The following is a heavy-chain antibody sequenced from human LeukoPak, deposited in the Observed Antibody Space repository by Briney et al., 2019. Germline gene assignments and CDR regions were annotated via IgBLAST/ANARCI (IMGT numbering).Heavy chain of an antibody. V-gene: IGHV4-59*01. CDR2: IYYSGST. D-gene: IGHD6-19*01. CDR1: GGSISSYY. CDR3: ARDRVTVAGTDGMDV. J-gene: IGHJ6*02. Sequence: PSETLSLTCTVSGGSISSYYWSWIRQPPGKGLEWIGYIYYSGSTNYNPSLKSRVTISVDTSKNQFSLKLSSVTAADTAVYYCARDRVTVAGTDGMDVWGQGTTVTVSS.